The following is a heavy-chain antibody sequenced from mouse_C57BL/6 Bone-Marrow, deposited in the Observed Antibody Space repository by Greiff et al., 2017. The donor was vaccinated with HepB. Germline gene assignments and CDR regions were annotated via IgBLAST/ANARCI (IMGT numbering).Heavy chain of an antibody. CDR1: GYTFTSYW. CDR2: IHPNSGST. CDR3: ASEGPGTPFDY. J-gene: IGHJ2*01. D-gene: IGHD4-1*01. V-gene: IGHV1-64*01. Sequence: VKLQQPGAELVKPGASVKLSCKASGYTFTSYWMHWVKQRPGQGLEWIGMIHPNSGSTNYNEKFKSKATLTVDKSSSTAYMQLSSLTSEDSAVYYCASEGPGTPFDYWGQGTTLTVSS.